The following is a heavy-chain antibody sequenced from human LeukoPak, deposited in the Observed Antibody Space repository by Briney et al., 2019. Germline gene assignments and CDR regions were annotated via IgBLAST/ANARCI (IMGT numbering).Heavy chain of an antibody. CDR1: GGSISSYY. Sequence: SETLSLTCTVSGGSISSYYWSWIRQPPGKGLEWIGYIYYSGSTYYNPSLKSRVTISVDTSKNQFSLKLSSVTAADTAVYYCARDAGGRYCSSTSCYANDNAFDIWGQGTMVTVSS. CDR3: ARDAGGRYCSSTSCYANDNAFDI. D-gene: IGHD2-2*01. CDR2: IYYSGST. V-gene: IGHV4-59*12. J-gene: IGHJ3*02.